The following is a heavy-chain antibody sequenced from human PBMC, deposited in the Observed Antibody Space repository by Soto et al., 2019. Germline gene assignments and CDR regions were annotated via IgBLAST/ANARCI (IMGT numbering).Heavy chain of an antibody. CDR2: ISYDGSNK. J-gene: IGHJ1*01. V-gene: IGHV3-30*18. CDR3: AKDRSSGWYPEYFQH. D-gene: IGHD6-19*01. CDR1: GFTFSSYG. Sequence: QVQLVESGGGVVQPGRSLRLSCAASGFTFSSYGMHWVRQAPGKGLEWVAVISYDGSNKYYADSVKGRFTISRDNSKNTLYLQMNSLRAEDTAVYYCAKDRSSGWYPEYFQHWGQGTLVTVSS.